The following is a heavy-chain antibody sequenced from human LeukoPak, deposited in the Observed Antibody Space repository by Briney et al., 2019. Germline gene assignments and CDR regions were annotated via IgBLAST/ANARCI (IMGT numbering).Heavy chain of an antibody. J-gene: IGHJ4*02. CDR2: ISRSGVSP. CDR3: ARDSGLNDY. Sequence: PGGSLRLSCAASGFTFSSYAMTWVRQAPGKGPEWVSAISRSGVSPYYADSVKGRFTISRDNAKNSLYLQMNSLRAEDTAVYYCARDSGLNDYWGQGTLVTVSS. V-gene: IGHV3-23*01. D-gene: IGHD5-12*01. CDR1: GFTFSSYA.